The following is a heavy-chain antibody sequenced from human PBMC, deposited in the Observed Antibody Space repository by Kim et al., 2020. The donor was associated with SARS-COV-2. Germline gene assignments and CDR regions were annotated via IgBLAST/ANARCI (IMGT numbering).Heavy chain of an antibody. V-gene: IGHV4-61*01. J-gene: IGHJ4*02. CDR2: IYYSGST. CDR1: GGSVSSGSYY. D-gene: IGHD1-20*01. CDR3: ARGGVNGNDLFDY. Sequence: SETLSLTCTVSGGSVSSGSYYWSWIRQPPGKGLEWIGYIYYSGSTNYNPSLKSRVTISVDTSKNQFSLKLSSVTAADTAVYYCARGGVNGNDLFDYWGQG.